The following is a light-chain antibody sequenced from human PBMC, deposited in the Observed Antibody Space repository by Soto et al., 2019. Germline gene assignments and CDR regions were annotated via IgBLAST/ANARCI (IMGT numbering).Light chain of an antibody. CDR2: DAS. J-gene: IGKJ1*01. Sequence: ETVMTQSPATLSVSPGERATLSCRARQSVNSNLAWYQEKPGQAPRLLIYDASTRATGIPARFSGSGSETECTLTISSLQSEDSAIYDCQQYNNWPTFGQGTKVEIK. V-gene: IGKV3-15*01. CDR3: QQYNNWPT. CDR1: QSVNSN.